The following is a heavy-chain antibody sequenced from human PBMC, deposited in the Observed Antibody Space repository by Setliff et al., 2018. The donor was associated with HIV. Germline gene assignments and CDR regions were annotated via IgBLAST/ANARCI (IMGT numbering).Heavy chain of an antibody. CDR1: GGSLSGYY. CDR2: IKPSGGV. J-gene: IGHJ4*02. CDR3: ARHPREETQRNYKFDS. V-gene: IGHV4-34*01. Sequence: SETLSLTCGIYGGSLSGYYWSWIRQTPGKGLEWIGQIKPSGGVDYNPSLKSQITIPGYTSKNQFSLKRSSVTAADTAVYYCARHPREETQRNYKFDSWGQGTLVTVSS. D-gene: IGHD1-7*01.